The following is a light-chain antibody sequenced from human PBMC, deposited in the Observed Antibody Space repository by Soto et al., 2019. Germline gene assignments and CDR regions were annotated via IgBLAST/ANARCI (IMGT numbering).Light chain of an antibody. V-gene: IGKV1-27*01. J-gene: IGKJ1*01. CDR1: QGFKNY. CDR3: QKYDGVPWT. CDR2: AAS. Sequence: DIQMTQSPSSLSASVGDRVTIACRASQGFKNYLAWYQHKPGKVPQLLIFAASTLQSGVPSRFSGSGSGTDFTLTISSLQPEDVATYYCQKYDGVPWTFGQGTKVEIK.